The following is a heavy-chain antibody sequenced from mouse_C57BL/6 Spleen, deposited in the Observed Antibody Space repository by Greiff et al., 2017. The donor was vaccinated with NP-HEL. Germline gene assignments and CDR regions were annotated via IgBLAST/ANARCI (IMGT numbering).Heavy chain of an antibody. CDR3: AGSPYYGSSHRDY. V-gene: IGHV1-7*01. CDR1: GYTFTSYW. CDR2: INPSSGYT. D-gene: IGHD1-1*01. J-gene: IGHJ2*01. Sequence: VQLQQSGAELAKPGASVKLSCKASGYTFTSYWMHWVKQRPGKGLEWIGYINPSSGYTKYNQKFKDKATLTADKSSSTAYMELSSLTYEDAAVSYCAGSPYYGSSHRDYWGQGTTLTVSS.